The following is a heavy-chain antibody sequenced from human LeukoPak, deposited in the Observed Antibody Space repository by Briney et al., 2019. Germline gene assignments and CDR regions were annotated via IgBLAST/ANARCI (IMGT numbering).Heavy chain of an antibody. V-gene: IGHV1-69*05. Sequence: SVKVSCKASGGTFSSYAISWVRQAPGQGLEWMGRIIPIFGTANYAQKLQGRVTMTTDTSTSTAYMELRSLRSDDTAVYYCARDRGSYGLDYWGQGTLVTVSS. CDR1: GGTFSSYA. D-gene: IGHD3-16*01. CDR2: IIPIFGTA. J-gene: IGHJ4*02. CDR3: ARDRGSYGLDY.